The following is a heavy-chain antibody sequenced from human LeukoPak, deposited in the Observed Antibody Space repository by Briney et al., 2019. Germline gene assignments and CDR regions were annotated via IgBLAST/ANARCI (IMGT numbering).Heavy chain of an antibody. CDR3: ARDSSDTAMGY. V-gene: IGHV4-39*02. D-gene: IGHD5-18*01. Sequence: SGTLSLTCTVSGGSIRSSYYYWGWIRQPPGKGLEWIGSIYDSGSTYYNPSLKSRVTISVDTSKNQFSLKLNSVTAADTAVYYCARDSSDTAMGYWGQGTLVTVSS. CDR1: GGSIRSSYYY. CDR2: IYDSGST. J-gene: IGHJ4*02.